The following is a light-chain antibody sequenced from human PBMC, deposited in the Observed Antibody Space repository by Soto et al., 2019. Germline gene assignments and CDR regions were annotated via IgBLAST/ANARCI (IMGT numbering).Light chain of an antibody. V-gene: IGKV3-15*01. J-gene: IGKJ4*01. CDR1: QSVSSY. Sequence: EIVMTQSPATLSVSPGERATLSCRASQSVSSYLAWYQQKPGQAPRLLISAASTRATGIPARFRGSGSGTEFTLTISSLQSEDSAVYYCQQYSNWPLLIFGGGTKVEIK. CDR2: AAS. CDR3: QQYSNWPLLI.